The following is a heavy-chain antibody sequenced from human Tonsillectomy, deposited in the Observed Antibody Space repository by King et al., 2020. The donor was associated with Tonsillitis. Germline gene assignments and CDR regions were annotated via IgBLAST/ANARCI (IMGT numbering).Heavy chain of an antibody. D-gene: IGHD3-22*01. Sequence: VQLVESGGGLVQPGGSLRLSCAASGFTFSSYAMSWVRQAPGKGLEWVSDISGSGGSTYYADSVKGRFTISRDNSKNTLFLQMNRLEAEDTAVYYCAKPLISSGDALDIWGQGTMVTVSS. V-gene: IGHV3-23*04. J-gene: IGHJ3*02. CDR1: GFTFSSYA. CDR2: ISGSGGST. CDR3: AKPLISSGDALDI.